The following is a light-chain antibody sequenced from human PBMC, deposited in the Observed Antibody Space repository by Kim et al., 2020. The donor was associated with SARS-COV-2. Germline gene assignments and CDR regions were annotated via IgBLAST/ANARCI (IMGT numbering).Light chain of an antibody. CDR3: TSYTGADTVV. CDR2: DVS. Sequence: QSASVSGSPGQSITISCTGTSSLVGDYNYVSWYQQHPDKAPKLIIYDVSDRPSGVSTHFSGSKSGNTASLTISGLQAADEADYYCTSYTGADTVVFGGGTQLTVL. J-gene: IGLJ2*01. CDR1: SSLVGDYNY. V-gene: IGLV2-14*03.